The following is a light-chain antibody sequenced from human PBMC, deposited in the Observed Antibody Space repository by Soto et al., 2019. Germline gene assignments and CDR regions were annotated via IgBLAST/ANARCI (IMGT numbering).Light chain of an antibody. CDR3: SSYAGRNNWV. V-gene: IGLV2-8*01. CDR2: EVS. Sequence: QSALTQPPSASGSPGQSVTISCTGTSSDVGGYNYVSWYQQHPGKAPKLMIYEVSKRPSGVPDRFSGSKSGNTASLTVSGLKAENEADYYCSSYAGRNNWVFGGGPSSPS. J-gene: IGLJ2*01. CDR1: SSDVGGYNY.